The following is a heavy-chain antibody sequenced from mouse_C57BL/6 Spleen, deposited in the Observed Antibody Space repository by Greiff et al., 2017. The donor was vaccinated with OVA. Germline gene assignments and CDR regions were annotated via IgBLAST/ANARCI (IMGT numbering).Heavy chain of an antibody. CDR3: ARVLYGSSWFAY. D-gene: IGHD1-1*01. Sequence: QVQLQQPGAELVKPGASVKMSCKASGYTFTSYWITWVKQRPGQGLEWIGDISPGSGSTNYNEKFKSKATLTVDTSSSTAYMQLSSLTSEDSAVYDCARVLYGSSWFAYWGQGTLVTVSA. V-gene: IGHV1-55*01. CDR1: GYTFTSYW. J-gene: IGHJ3*01. CDR2: ISPGSGST.